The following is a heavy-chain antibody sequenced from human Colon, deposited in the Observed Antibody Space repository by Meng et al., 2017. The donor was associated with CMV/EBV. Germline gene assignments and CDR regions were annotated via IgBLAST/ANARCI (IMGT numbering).Heavy chain of an antibody. CDR3: GRDSMKGGGFDC. V-gene: IGHV3-72*01. CDR1: GFIFSDHY. D-gene: IGHD3-10*01. J-gene: IGHJ4*02. CDR2: IKTKANNYFT. Sequence: GESLKISCAVSGFIFSDHYMDWFRQAPGKGLEWVARIKTKANNYFTEYAASVRGRFTISRDDSKQSLYLEANSLKTEGTAVYYCGRDSMKGGGFDCWGQGVLVTVSS.